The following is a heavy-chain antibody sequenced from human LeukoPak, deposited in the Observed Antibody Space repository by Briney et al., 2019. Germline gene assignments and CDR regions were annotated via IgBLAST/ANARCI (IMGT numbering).Heavy chain of an antibody. CDR3: AKDDRIGGSYYGYYFDY. CDR2: ISWNSGTI. D-gene: IGHD1-26*01. Sequence: GRSLRLSCAASGFTFDDYAMHWVRQAPGKGLEWVSGISWNSGTIGYADSVKGRFTISRDNAKNSLYLQMSSLRAEDTALYYCAKDDRIGGSYYGYYFDYWGQGTLVTVSS. J-gene: IGHJ4*02. V-gene: IGHV3-9*01. CDR1: GFTFDDYA.